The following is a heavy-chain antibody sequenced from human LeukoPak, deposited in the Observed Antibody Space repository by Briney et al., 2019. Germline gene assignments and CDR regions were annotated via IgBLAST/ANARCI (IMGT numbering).Heavy chain of an antibody. Sequence: SETLSLTCDVSGYSISSGYYWGWIRQPPGKGLEWIGNIYYSDSTYYNPSLRGRATISVDTSKNQFSLKLTSVTAADPAVCYCARHGPRGLRYFDWLLDYWGQGTLVTVSS. V-gene: IGHV4-38-2*01. J-gene: IGHJ4*02. CDR3: ARHGPRGLRYFDWLLDY. D-gene: IGHD3-9*01. CDR2: IYYSDST. CDR1: GYSISSGYY.